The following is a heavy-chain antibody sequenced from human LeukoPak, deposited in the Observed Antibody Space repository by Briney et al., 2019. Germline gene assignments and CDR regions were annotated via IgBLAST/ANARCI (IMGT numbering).Heavy chain of an antibody. J-gene: IGHJ4*02. Sequence: SVKVSCKASGGTFSSYAISWVRQAPGQGLEWMGGIIPIFGTANYAQMFQGRVTITADESTSTAYMELSSLRSEDTAVYYCARGGYYYDSSGYSHLPDYWGQGTLVTVSA. CDR3: ARGGYYYDSSGYSHLPDY. V-gene: IGHV1-69*13. CDR1: GGTFSSYA. D-gene: IGHD3-22*01. CDR2: IIPIFGTA.